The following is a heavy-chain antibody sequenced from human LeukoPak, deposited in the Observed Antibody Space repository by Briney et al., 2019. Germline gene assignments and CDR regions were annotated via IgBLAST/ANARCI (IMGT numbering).Heavy chain of an antibody. CDR3: ARHVEQWLTPLDY. CDR2: IYYSGRT. CDR1: GGSISSYY. Sequence: SETLSLTCTVSGGSISSYYWSWIRQPPGKGLEWIGYIYYSGRTNYNPSLESRVTISVDTSKNQFSLKLTSVTAADTAVYYCARHVEQWLTPLDYWGQGTLVTVSS. D-gene: IGHD6-19*01. J-gene: IGHJ4*02. V-gene: IGHV4-59*08.